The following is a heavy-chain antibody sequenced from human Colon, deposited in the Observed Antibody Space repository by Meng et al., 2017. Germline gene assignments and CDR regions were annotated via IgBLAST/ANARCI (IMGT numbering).Heavy chain of an antibody. CDR3: ARGYLVTVPTAPNAGY. Sequence: ASVKVSCKTSGYSFTTYYIHWVRQAPGQGLEGMGRSNPNSGGTNYAQKFQGRVTMTRDTSSSTAYMELSSLRSDDTAVYYCARGYLVTVPTAPNAGYWGQGTLVTVSS. V-gene: IGHV1-2*06. CDR2: SNPNSGGT. D-gene: IGHD2-2*01. CDR1: GYSFTTYY. J-gene: IGHJ4*02.